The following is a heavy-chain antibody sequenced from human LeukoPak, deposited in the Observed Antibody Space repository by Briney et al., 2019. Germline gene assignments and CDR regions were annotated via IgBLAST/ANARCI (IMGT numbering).Heavy chain of an antibody. CDR1: GGSISSGSYY. Sequence: SETLSPTCTVSGGSISSGSYYWSWIRQPAGKGLEWIGRIYTSGSTNYNPSLKSRVTISVDTSKNQFSLKLSSVTAADTAVYYCAREHGDYPDYWGQGTLVTVSS. V-gene: IGHV4-61*02. CDR2: IYTSGST. J-gene: IGHJ4*02. CDR3: AREHGDYPDY. D-gene: IGHD4-17*01.